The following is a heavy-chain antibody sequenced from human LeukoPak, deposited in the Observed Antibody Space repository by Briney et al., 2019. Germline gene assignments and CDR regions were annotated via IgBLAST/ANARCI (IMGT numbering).Heavy chain of an antibody. J-gene: IGHJ5*02. CDR2: IYYSGST. D-gene: IGHD3-22*01. CDR1: GGSISSGDYY. CDR3: ARGWGYYDSSGYYRPDNWFDP. Sequence: PSETLSLTCTVSGGSISSGDYYWSWIRQPPGTGLEWIGYIYYSGSTYYNPSLKSRVTISVDTSKNQFSLKLSSVTAADTAVYYCARGWGYYDSSGYYRPDNWFDPWGQGTLVTVSS. V-gene: IGHV4-30-4*01.